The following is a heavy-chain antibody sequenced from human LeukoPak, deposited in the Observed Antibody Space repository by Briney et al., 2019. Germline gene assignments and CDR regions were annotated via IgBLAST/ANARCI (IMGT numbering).Heavy chain of an antibody. J-gene: IGHJ5*02. D-gene: IGHD1-1*01. CDR3: ARDNGGYFDT. Sequence: GGSLRLSCVASDFVFSDYWMSWVRQAPGKGLEWVANIKDGGREDIYAKSVKGRFAISRDDAKSTLYLQMDSLRGDDTALYYCARDNGGYFDTWGRGTPVTVSS. CDR2: IKDGGRED. CDR1: DFVFSDYW. V-gene: IGHV3-7*03.